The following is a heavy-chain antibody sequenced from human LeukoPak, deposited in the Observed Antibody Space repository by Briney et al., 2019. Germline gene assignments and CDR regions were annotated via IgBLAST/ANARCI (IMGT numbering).Heavy chain of an antibody. Sequence: PGGSLRLSCAASGFTFSSYEMNWVRQAPGKGLEWVSGISANGSITFYARSVRGRFTISRDNPQNTVYLQMNSLRAEDSALYYCTRFGGYGEYWGQGTLVTVSS. CDR3: TRFGGYGEY. CDR1: GFTFSSYE. J-gene: IGHJ4*02. V-gene: IGHV3-23*01. D-gene: IGHD5-12*01. CDR2: ISANGSIT.